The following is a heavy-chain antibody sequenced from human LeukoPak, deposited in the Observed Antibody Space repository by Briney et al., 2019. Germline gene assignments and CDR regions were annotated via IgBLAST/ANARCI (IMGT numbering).Heavy chain of an antibody. Sequence: GGSLRLSCEVSGFTFSNYEMNWVRQAPGKGLEWVSYISTRGSTIYYADSVKGRFTISRDNTKNSLYLQMNSLRAEDMALYYCARPSGSYGYFDYWGQGTLVTVSS. CDR3: ARPSGSYGYFDY. V-gene: IGHV3-48*03. CDR1: GFTFSNYE. D-gene: IGHD1-26*01. J-gene: IGHJ4*02. CDR2: ISTRGSTI.